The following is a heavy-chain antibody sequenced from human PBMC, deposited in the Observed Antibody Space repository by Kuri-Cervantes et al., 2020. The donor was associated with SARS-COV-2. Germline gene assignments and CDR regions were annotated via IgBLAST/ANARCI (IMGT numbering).Heavy chain of an antibody. Sequence: GESLKISCAASGFTFDDYGMSGVLQAPGKGLEWVSYISSSGSTIYYADSVKGQFTISRDNAKNSLYLQMNSLRAEDTAVYYCARPEMVGGGDYWGQGTLVTVSS. D-gene: IGHD5-24*01. CDR3: ARPEMVGGGDY. CDR2: ISSSGSTI. CDR1: GFTFDDYG. J-gene: IGHJ4*02. V-gene: IGHV3-11*01.